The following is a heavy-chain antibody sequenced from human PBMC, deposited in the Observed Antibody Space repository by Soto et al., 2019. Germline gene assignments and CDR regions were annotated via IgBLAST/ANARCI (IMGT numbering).Heavy chain of an antibody. J-gene: IGHJ3*02. CDR1: GYTFTSYG. Sequence: QVQLVQSGAEVKRPGASVKVSCKASGYTFTSYGINWVRQAPGQGPEWMGWISGYNGKTNHAQKFQGRDTMTPDTPKRTAYMELRSQRSDDTAVDYSGKKGGASLEWSHRAFDIRGQRTMVTVSS. CDR3: GKKGGASLEWSHRAFDI. CDR2: ISGYNGKT. D-gene: IGHD3-3*01. V-gene: IGHV1-18*01.